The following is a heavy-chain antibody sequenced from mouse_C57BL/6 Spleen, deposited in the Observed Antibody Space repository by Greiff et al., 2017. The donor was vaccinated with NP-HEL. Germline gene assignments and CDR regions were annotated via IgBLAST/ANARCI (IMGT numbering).Heavy chain of an antibody. J-gene: IGHJ4*01. CDR1: GYAFSSSW. D-gene: IGHD1-1*01. CDR2: IYPGDGDT. Sequence: VQLQQSGPELVKPGASVKISCKASGYAFSSSWMNWVKQRPGKGLEWIGRIYPGDGDTNYNGKFKGKATLTADKSSSTAYMQLSSLTSEDSAVYFCARDYYGSRDYYAMDYWGQGTSVTVSS. CDR3: ARDYYGSRDYYAMDY. V-gene: IGHV1-82*01.